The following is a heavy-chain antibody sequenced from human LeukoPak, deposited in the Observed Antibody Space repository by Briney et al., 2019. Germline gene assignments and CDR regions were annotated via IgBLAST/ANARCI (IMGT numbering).Heavy chain of an antibody. V-gene: IGHV4-4*07. CDR2: IYTSGST. CDR3: ARDSGSGYLNDAFDI. J-gene: IGHJ3*02. D-gene: IGHD5-12*01. Sequence: ETLSLTCTVSGGSISSYYWSWMRQPAGKGLEWIGRIYTSGSTNYNPSLKSRVTMSVDTSKNQFSLKLSSVTAADTAVYYCARDSGSGYLNDAFDIWGQGTMVTVSS. CDR1: GGSISSYY.